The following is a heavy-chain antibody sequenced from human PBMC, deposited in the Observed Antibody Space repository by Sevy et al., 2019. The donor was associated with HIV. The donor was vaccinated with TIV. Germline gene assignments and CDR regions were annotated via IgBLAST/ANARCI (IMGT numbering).Heavy chain of an antibody. V-gene: IGHV3-7*03. CDR3: ARDPYYDSSGYNPPGAFDI. CDR1: GFTFSSYW. Sequence: GGSLRLSCAASGFTFSSYWMSWVRQAPGKGLEWVANIKQDGSEKYYVDSVKGRFTISRDNAKNSLYRQMNSLRAEDTAVYYCARDPYYDSSGYNPPGAFDIWGQGTMVTVSS. CDR2: IKQDGSEK. J-gene: IGHJ3*02. D-gene: IGHD3-22*01.